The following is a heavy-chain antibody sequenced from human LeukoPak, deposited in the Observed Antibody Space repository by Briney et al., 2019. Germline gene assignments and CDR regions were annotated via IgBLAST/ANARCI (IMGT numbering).Heavy chain of an antibody. Sequence: SETLSLTCTVSGGSISSYYWSWLRQPPGQGLEWVGYIYYSGSTNYNPSLKSRVTISVDTSKNPFSLKLSSVTAADTAVYYGARAIDENGGGYSVYYFDYWGQGTLVTVSS. CDR1: GGSISSYY. J-gene: IGHJ4*02. V-gene: IGHV4-59*01. CDR3: ARAIDENGGGYSVYYFDY. CDR2: IYYSGST. D-gene: IGHD2-15*01.